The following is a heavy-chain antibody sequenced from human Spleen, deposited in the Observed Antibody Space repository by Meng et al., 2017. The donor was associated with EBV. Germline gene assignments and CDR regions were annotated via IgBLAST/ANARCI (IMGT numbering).Heavy chain of an antibody. Sequence: VRWQGAGPGPVKPAATLSLTCTVSGGSVSSSSYYWSWIRQPPGKGLEWIGYIYYSGSTNYNPSLKSRVTISVDTSKNQFSLKLSSVTAADTAVYYCARRPYCSGGSCYSSWYFDYWGQGTLVTVSS. CDR3: ARRPYCSGGSCYSSWYFDY. CDR2: IYYSGST. D-gene: IGHD2-15*01. CDR1: GGSVSSSSYY. J-gene: IGHJ4*02. V-gene: IGHV4-61*01.